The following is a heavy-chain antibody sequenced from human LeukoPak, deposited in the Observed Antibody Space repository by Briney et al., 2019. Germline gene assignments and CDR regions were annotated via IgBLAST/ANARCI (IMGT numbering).Heavy chain of an antibody. CDR3: ARTDVTYYYDSSGYHTLDY. V-gene: IGHV5-51*01. CDR2: IYPGDSDT. Sequence: GESLKISCKGSGYSFTSYWIGWVRQMPGKGLEWMGIIYPGDSDTRYSPSFQGQVTISADKSISTAYLQWSSLKASDTAMYYCARTDVTYYYDSSGYHTLDYWGQGTLVTVSS. D-gene: IGHD3-22*01. CDR1: GYSFTSYW. J-gene: IGHJ4*02.